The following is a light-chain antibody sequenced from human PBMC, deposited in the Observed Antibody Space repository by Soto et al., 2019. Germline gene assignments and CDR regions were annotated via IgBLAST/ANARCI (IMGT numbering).Light chain of an antibody. Sequence: QSALTQPASVSGSPGQSITISCTGTSSDVGDYNYVSWYQQHPGKAPKLMIYEVSNRPSGVSNRFSGSKSGNTASLTISGLQAEDEADYYCSSYTSSSIPVVFGGGTKVTVL. CDR2: EVS. J-gene: IGLJ2*01. CDR3: SSYTSSSIPVV. CDR1: SSDVGDYNY. V-gene: IGLV2-14*01.